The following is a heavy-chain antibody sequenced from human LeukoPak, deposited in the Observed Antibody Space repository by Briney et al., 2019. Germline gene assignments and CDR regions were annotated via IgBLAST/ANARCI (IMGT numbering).Heavy chain of an antibody. CDR1: GFTYSNYA. Sequence: PGGSLRLSCEASGFTYSNYAMSWVRQAPGKGLEWVSAITGSGEYTYYADSVKGRFTISRDNSKSTLYLQMNGLRAEDTAIYYCARDDFWGQGTLVTVSS. V-gene: IGHV3-23*01. J-gene: IGHJ4*02. CDR3: ARDDF. CDR2: ITGSGEYT.